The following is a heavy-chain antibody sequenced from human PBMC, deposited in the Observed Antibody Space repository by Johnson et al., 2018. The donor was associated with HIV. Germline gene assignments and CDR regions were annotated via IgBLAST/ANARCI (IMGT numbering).Heavy chain of an antibody. CDR2: IKWKGGST. J-gene: IGHJ3*02. V-gene: IGHV3-20*04. CDR1: GFTSDDYG. Sequence: VQLVESGGGLVKPGGSLKLSCAASGFTSDDYGMSWVRQAAGKGLEWVASIKWKGGSTNYADSVKGRFTISKDNAKNALYLQMNRLRVDETALYYCARDPTTQDSRLTGDFGSFDIWGQGTMVTVST. D-gene: IGHD7-27*01. CDR3: ARDPTTQDSRLTGDFGSFDI.